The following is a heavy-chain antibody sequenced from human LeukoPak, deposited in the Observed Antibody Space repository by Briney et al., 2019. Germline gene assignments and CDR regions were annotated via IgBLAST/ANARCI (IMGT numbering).Heavy chain of an antibody. V-gene: IGHV3-7*01. CDR1: GFTFSSYA. D-gene: IGHD6-19*01. Sequence: GGSLRLSCVVSGFTFSSYAMSWVRQAPGKGLEWVANIKKDGSEKYYVDSVKGRFTISRDNAKSSLYLQMNSLRAEDTAVYYCARLKAVAGMNLPTDYWGQGTLVTVSS. CDR3: ARLKAVAGMNLPTDY. CDR2: IKKDGSEK. J-gene: IGHJ4*02.